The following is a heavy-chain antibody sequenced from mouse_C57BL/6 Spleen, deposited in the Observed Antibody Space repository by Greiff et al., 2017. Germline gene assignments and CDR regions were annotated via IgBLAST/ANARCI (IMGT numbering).Heavy chain of an antibody. V-gene: IGHV1-69*01. CDR1: GYTFTSYW. CDR3: ARTGFAY. Sequence: QVQLQQSGAELVMPGASVKLSCKASGYTFTSYWMHWVKQRPGQGLEWIGEIDPSASYTNYNQKFKGKSTLTVDKSSSTAYMQLSSLTSADSAVYYCARTGFAYWGQGTLVTVSA. J-gene: IGHJ3*01. CDR2: IDPSASYT.